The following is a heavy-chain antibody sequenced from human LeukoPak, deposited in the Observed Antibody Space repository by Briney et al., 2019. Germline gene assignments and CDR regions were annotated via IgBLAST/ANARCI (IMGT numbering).Heavy chain of an antibody. CDR2: ISYDGSNK. CDR1: GFPFSSYA. Sequence: GRSLRLSCAASGFPFSSYAMHWVRQAPGKGLEWVAVISYDGSNKYYADSVKGRFTISRDNSKNTLYLQMNSLRAEDTAVYYCARDEAYGFEVGYFDYWGQGTLVTVSS. J-gene: IGHJ4*02. D-gene: IGHD4-17*01. V-gene: IGHV3-30*07. CDR3: ARDEAYGFEVGYFDY.